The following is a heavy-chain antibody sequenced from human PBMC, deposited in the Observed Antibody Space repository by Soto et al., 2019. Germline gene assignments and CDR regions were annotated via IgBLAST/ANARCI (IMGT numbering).Heavy chain of an antibody. D-gene: IGHD2-15*01. V-gene: IGHV1-69*06. CDR3: ANGYCSGGSCYLSAFDI. CDR1: GGAFSTYS. J-gene: IGHJ3*02. CDR2: IIPIFGTA. Sequence: SVKVSCKASGGAFSTYSINWVRQAPGQGLEWMGGIIPIFGTANYAQKFQGRVTITADKSTSTAYMALSSLRSEDTAVYYCANGYCSGGSCYLSAFDIRRQGTMVTVSS.